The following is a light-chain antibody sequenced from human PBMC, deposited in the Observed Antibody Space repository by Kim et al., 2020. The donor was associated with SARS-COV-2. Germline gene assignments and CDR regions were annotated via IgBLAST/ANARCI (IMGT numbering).Light chain of an antibody. CDR3: QSRDSSGNYVI. J-gene: IGLJ2*01. CDR1: SLRTYY. CDR2: GKN. Sequence: SSELTQDPAVSVGLGQTVTITCQGDSLRTYYATWYQQKSGQAPVLVFYGKNKRPSGLPDRFSGSDSGNTASLTVTGAQAEDEADYYCQSRDSSGNYVIFG. V-gene: IGLV3-19*01.